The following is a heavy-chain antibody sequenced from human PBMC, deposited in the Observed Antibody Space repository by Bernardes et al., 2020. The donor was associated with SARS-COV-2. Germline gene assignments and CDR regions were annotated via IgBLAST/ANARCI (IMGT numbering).Heavy chain of an antibody. D-gene: IGHD6-19*01. Sequence: VGSLILSCAASGFTFRSYWMSWVRQAPGKGLAWVANIKQDGSEKSFVDSVKGRFTISRDNAQNLLYLQMNSLRAEDTAVYYCARAPTFIAVAGQFDYWGQGTLVTGSS. J-gene: IGHJ4*02. CDR3: ARAPTFIAVAGQFDY. CDR2: IKQDGSEK. V-gene: IGHV3-7*01. CDR1: GFTFRSYW.